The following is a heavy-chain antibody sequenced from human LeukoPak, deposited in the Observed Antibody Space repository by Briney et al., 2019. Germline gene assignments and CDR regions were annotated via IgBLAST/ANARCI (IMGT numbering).Heavy chain of an antibody. CDR1: GFTFSSYA. CDR3: ARAEDYDFWSGYYY. J-gene: IGHJ4*02. CDR2: ISYDGSNK. V-gene: IGHV3-30-3*01. Sequence: GESLRLSCAASGFTFSSYAMHWVRQAPGKGLEWVAVISYDGSNKYYADSVKGRFTISRDNSKNTLYLQMNSLRAEDTAVYYCARAEDYDFWSGYYYWGQGTLVTVSS. D-gene: IGHD3-3*01.